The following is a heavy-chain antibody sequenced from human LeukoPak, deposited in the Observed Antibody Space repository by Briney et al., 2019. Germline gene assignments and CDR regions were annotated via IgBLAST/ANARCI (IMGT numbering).Heavy chain of an antibody. CDR2: ISAYNGNT. CDR1: GYTFTSYG. D-gene: IGHD2-2*01. CDR3: ARDIVVVPAEPADYFDY. V-gene: IGHV1-18*04. J-gene: IGHJ4*02. Sequence: GASVKVSCKASGYTFTSYGISWVRQAPGQGLEWMGWISAYNGNTNYAQKLQGRVTMTTDTSTSTAYMELRSLRSDDTAVYYCARDIVVVPAEPADYFDYWGQGTLVTVSS.